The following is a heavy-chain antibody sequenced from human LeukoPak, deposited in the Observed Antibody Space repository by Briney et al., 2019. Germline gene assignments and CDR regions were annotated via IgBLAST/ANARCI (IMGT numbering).Heavy chain of an antibody. CDR3: ARMGAYFDY. Sequence: WGSLRLSCAASGFTFSSYAMSWVRQAPGKGLEWVSAISGSGGSTYYADSMKGRFTISRDNSKNTLYLQMNSLRAEDTAVYYCARMGAYFDYWGQGTLVTVSS. CDR2: ISGSGGST. V-gene: IGHV3-23*01. D-gene: IGHD1-26*01. J-gene: IGHJ4*02. CDR1: GFTFSSYA.